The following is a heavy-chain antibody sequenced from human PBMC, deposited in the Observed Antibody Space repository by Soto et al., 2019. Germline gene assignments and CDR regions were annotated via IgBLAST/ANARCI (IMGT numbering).Heavy chain of an antibody. J-gene: IGHJ4*02. CDR2: IFYSGST. CDR1: GGSISSGGYY. V-gene: IGHV4-31*03. D-gene: IGHD4-17*01. CDR3: ARDPTYGDAPV. Sequence: QVQLQESGPGLVKPSQTLSLTCTVSGGSISSGGYYWSWIRQHPGKGLEWIGYIFYSGSTYYSPSRKSRVTISIDTSKNQFSLKLSSVTAADTAVYYCARDPTYGDAPVWGQGTLVTVSS.